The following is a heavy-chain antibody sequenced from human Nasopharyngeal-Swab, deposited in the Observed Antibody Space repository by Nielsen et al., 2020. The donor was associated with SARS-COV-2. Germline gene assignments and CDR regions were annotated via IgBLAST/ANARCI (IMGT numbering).Heavy chain of an antibody. CDR2: IYYSGSI. CDR1: GGSIHSYY. J-gene: IGHJ4*02. V-gene: IGHV4-59*01. CDR3: ARVTREDPRAVAGLFDY. Sequence: GSLRLSCTVSGGSIHSYYWSWIRQPPGKGLEWIGYIYYSGSIKYNPSLKSRVTISVDTSKNQFSLKLSSVTAADTAVYYCARVTREDPRAVAGLFDYWGQGTLVTVSS. D-gene: IGHD6-19*01.